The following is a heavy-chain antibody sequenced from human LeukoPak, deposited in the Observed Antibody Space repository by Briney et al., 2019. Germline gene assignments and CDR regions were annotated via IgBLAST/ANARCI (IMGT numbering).Heavy chain of an antibody. V-gene: IGHV3-21*01. CDR3: ARSDWFDP. CDR2: ISSSGSYI. J-gene: IGHJ5*02. Sequence: GGSLRLSCAASGFTFSSYWMSGVRQAPGKGLEWVSSISSSGSYIYFADSVKGRFTISRDNAKNTLYLQMNSLTAEDTAVYYCARSDWFDPWGQGTLVTVSS. CDR1: GFTFSSYW.